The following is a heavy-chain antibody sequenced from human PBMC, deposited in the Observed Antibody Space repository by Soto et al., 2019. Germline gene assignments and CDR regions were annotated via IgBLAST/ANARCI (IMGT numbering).Heavy chain of an antibody. CDR2: VSYDGSNK. D-gene: IGHD5-12*01. V-gene: IGHV3-30*03. CDR1: GFTFSSYG. CDR3: ARDPAGRRDGYNLDY. J-gene: IGHJ4*02. Sequence: GGSLRLSCAASGFTFSSYGMHWVRQAPGKGLEWVAAVSYDGSNKYYADSVKGRFTISRDNSKNTLYLQMNSLRAEDTAVYYCARDPAGRRDGYNLDYWGQGTLVTVSS.